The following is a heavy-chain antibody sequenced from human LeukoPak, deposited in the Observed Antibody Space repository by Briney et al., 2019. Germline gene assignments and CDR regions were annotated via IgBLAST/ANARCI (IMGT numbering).Heavy chain of an antibody. CDR1: GFTFSSYT. CDR2: ITNNGGSA. CDR3: VIVRGYFDSSGSDY. J-gene: IGHJ4*02. V-gene: IGHV3-64D*06. D-gene: IGHD3-9*01. Sequence: TGGSLRLSCSASGFTFSSYTIHWVRQAPGKGLEFVSAITNNGGSAYYADSVKGRFTISRDNSKNTVYLQMSSLRAEDTAVYYCVIVRGYFDSSGSDYWGQGTLVTVSS.